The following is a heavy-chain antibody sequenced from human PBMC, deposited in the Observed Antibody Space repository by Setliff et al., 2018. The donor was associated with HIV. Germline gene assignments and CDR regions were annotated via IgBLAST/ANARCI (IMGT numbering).Heavy chain of an antibody. V-gene: IGHV1-69*13. CDR1: GGTFSSHG. D-gene: IGHD3-10*01. J-gene: IGHJ4*01. CDR3: ARGALLAVFDFDH. CDR2: IIPVFGIT. Sequence: EASVKVSCKASGGTFSSHGVSWVRQAPGQGLEWMGGIIPVFGITNYAQNFKGRVTIVADESTRTAYMELSGLRSEDTAVYFCARGALLAVFDFDHWGHGTQVTVSS.